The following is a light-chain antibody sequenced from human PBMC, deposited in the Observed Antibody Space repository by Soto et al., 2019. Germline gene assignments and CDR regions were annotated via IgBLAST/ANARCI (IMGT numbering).Light chain of an antibody. Sequence: EIVMTQSPATLSVSPGGRATLSCRASQSISDTLAWYQQKPGQAPRLLIYGASTRAPGFPARFSGSGSGTDFTLTISSLQSEDFAVYYCQKYNSAPLTFGGGTKVEIK. V-gene: IGKV3-15*01. CDR2: GAS. CDR1: QSISDT. J-gene: IGKJ4*01. CDR3: QKYNSAPLT.